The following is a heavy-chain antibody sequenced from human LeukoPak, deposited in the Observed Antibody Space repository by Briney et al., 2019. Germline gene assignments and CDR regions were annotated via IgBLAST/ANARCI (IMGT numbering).Heavy chain of an antibody. CDR3: ARVGGTNYSSYGMDV. CDR1: GGSISNYY. J-gene: IGHJ6*02. CDR2: IYYSGST. D-gene: IGHD1-26*01. V-gene: IGHV4-59*01. Sequence: PSETLSLTCTVSGGSISNYYWSWIRQPPGKGLEWIGYIYYSGSTNYNPSLKSRVTISVDTSKNQFSLKLSSVTAADTAVYYCARVGGTNYSSYGMDVWGQGTTATVSS.